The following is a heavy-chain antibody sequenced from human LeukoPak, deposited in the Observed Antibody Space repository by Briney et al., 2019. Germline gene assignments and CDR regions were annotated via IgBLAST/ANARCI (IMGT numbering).Heavy chain of an antibody. J-gene: IGHJ4*02. CDR2: INHSGST. Sequence: SSETLSLTCTVSGGPTSSDYWSWIRQPPGKGLEWIGEINHSGSTNYNPSLKSRVTISVDTSKNQFSLKLSSVTAADTAVYYCARGRTWGMKIDYWGQGTLVTVSS. V-gene: IGHV4-34*01. CDR3: ARGRTWGMKIDY. D-gene: IGHD2-8*01. CDR1: GGPTSSDY.